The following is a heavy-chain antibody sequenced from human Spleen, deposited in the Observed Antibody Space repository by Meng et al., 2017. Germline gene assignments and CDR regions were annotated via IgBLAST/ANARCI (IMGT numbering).Heavy chain of an antibody. D-gene: IGHD5-18*01. CDR2: IYHSGST. Sequence: QVELQESGPGLVEPSGTLSPTCAVSGGSISSSNWWSWVRQPTGKGLEWIGEIYHSGSTNYNPSLKSRVTISVDKSKNQFSLKLSSVTAADTAVYFCAREPGGYGYVWFNPWGQGTLVTVSS. CDR1: GGSISSSNW. V-gene: IGHV4-4*02. CDR3: AREPGGYGYVWFNP. J-gene: IGHJ5*02.